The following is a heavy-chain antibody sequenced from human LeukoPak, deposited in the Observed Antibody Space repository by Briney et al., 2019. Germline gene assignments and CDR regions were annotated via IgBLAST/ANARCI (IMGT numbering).Heavy chain of an antibody. J-gene: IGHJ4*02. V-gene: IGHV1-8*01. CDR2: MNPNSGNT. CDR1: GYAFTSYD. Sequence: ASVKVSCKASGYAFTSYDINWVRQASGQGLEWMGWMNPNSGNTGYAQKFQGRVTMTRNTSISIAYMELSSLRSEDTAVYYCHYYDSTVFDYWGQGTLVTVSS. CDR3: HYYDSTVFDY. D-gene: IGHD3-22*01.